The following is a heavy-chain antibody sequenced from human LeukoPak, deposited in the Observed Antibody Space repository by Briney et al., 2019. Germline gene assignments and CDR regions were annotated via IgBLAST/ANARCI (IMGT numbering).Heavy chain of an antibody. D-gene: IGHD6-13*01. J-gene: IGHJ5*02. V-gene: IGHV4-39*07. CDR2: IYYSGST. Sequence: SETLSLTCTVSGGSISSSSYYWGWIRQPPGKGLEWIGSIYYSGSTYYNPSLKSRVTISVDTSKNQFSLKLSSVTAADTAVYYCAREGYSSSWYSYHWFDPWGQGTLVTVSS. CDR3: AREGYSSSWYSYHWFDP. CDR1: GGSISSSSYY.